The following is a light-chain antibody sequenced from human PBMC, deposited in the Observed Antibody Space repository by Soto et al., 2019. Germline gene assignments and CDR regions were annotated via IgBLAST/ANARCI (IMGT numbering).Light chain of an antibody. CDR1: QSVSSN. V-gene: IGKV3-15*01. CDR3: QHYNNWPLT. J-gene: IGKJ4*01. CDR2: GAS. Sequence: VMTQSPATLSVSPGERATLSCRASQSVSSNLAWFQQRPGQAPRLLIYGASTRATGVPARFSGSGSGTEFTLTISSLLSEDFTIYYCQHYNNWPLTFGGGTKVEIK.